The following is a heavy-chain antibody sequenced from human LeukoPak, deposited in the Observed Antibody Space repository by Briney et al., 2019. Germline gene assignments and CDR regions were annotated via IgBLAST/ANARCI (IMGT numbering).Heavy chain of an antibody. Sequence: PSETLSLTCTVSGGSISSSSYYWSWIRQPPGKGLEWIGYIYYSGSTNYNPSLKSRVTMSVDTSKNQFSLKLSSVTAADTAVYYCARAIGYCSSNTCYLYFDYWGQGTLVTVSS. J-gene: IGHJ4*02. CDR3: ARAIGYCSSNTCYLYFDY. V-gene: IGHV4-61*05. CDR2: IYYSGST. D-gene: IGHD2-2*01. CDR1: GGSISSSSYY.